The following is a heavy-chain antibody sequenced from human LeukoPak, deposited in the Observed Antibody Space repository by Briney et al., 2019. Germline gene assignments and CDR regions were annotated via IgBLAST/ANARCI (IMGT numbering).Heavy chain of an antibody. V-gene: IGHV3-30*02. Sequence: GGSLRLSCAGSGFSISRYGMHWVRQAPGKGLEWVASIRYDGSDEYSPQFVKGRFTISRDNSKNTLYLHMTSLGLEDTAVYFCAKDRPNLAAAGRDYFDYWGRGTLVTVSS. CDR1: GFSISRYG. D-gene: IGHD6-13*01. J-gene: IGHJ4*02. CDR2: IRYDGSDE. CDR3: AKDRPNLAAAGRDYFDY.